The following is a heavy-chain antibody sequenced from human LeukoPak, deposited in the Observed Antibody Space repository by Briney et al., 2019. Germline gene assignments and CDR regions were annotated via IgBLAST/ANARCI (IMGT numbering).Heavy chain of an antibody. J-gene: IGHJ4*02. CDR2: ISYDGSNK. V-gene: IGHV3-30-3*02. CDR3: AKRMGPSTIATDLDY. CDR1: GFTFSSYA. Sequence: PGGSLRLSCAASGFTFSSYAMHWVRQAPGKGLEWVAVISYDGSNKYYADSVKGRFTISRDNSKNTLYLQMDSLRAEDTAVYYCAKRMGPSTIATDLDYWGQGTPVTVPS. D-gene: IGHD1-1*01.